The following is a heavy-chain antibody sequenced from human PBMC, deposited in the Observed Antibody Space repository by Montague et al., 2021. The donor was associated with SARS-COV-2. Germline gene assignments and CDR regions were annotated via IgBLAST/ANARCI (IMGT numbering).Heavy chain of an antibody. V-gene: IGHV4-4*02. CDR2: IYHSGST. D-gene: IGHD3-3*01. CDR3: ARGYRRITIFGVVIYDAFDI. Sequence: TLSLTCAVSGGSISSSNWWSWVRQPPGKGLEWIGEIYHSGSTNYNPSLKSRVTISVDKSKNQFSLKLSSVTAADTAVYYCARGYRRITIFGVVIYDAFDIWGQGTMVTVSS. J-gene: IGHJ3*02. CDR1: GGSISSSNW.